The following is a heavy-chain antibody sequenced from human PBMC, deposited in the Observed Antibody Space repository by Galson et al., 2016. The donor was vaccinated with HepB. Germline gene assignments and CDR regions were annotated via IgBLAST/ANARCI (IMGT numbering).Heavy chain of an antibody. D-gene: IGHD6-13*01. CDR2: ITQDGSEK. J-gene: IGHJ4*02. CDR3: ARDESAAAHLWGVGIAAADY. V-gene: IGHV3-7*01. Sequence: SLRLSCAASGFTFSSYWMSWVRQAPGKGLEWVANITQDGSEKYYVDSVKGRFTISRDNAKNSPYLQMNSLRTEDTAVYYCARDESAAAHLWGVGIAAADYWGQGTLVTVSS. CDR1: GFTFSSYW.